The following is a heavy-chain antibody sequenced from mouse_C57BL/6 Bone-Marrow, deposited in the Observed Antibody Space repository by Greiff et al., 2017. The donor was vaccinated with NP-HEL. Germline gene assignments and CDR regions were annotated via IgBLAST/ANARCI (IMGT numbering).Heavy chain of an antibody. J-gene: IGHJ3*02. V-gene: IGHV1-61*01. CDR2: IYPSDSET. Sequence: QVQLKQPGAELVRPGSSVKLSCKASGYTFTSYWMDWVKQRPGQGLEWIGNIYPSDSETHYNQKFKDKATLTVDKSSSTAYIQLSSLTSEDAAVYYCARCGRGYWGQGTLVTVSA. CDR3: ARCGRGY. CDR1: GYTFTSYW.